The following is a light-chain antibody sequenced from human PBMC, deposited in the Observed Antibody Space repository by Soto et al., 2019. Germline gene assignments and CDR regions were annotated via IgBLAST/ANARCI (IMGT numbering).Light chain of an antibody. CDR1: QSVLYSSNNKNY. V-gene: IGKV4-1*01. J-gene: IGKJ2*01. CDR2: WAS. Sequence: IVMTQSPASLAVSLGERATINCKSSQSVLYSSNNKNYLAWYQHKPGQPPKLLIYWASTRESGVPDRFSGSGSGTDFTLTISSLQAEDVAVYYCQQYYSTPYTFGQGTKLEIK. CDR3: QQYYSTPYT.